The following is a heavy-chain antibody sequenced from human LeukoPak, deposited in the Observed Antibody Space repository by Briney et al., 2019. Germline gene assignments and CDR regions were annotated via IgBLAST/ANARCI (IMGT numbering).Heavy chain of an antibody. CDR2: IIPIFGTA. J-gene: IGHJ4*02. CDR1: GGTFISYA. V-gene: IGHV1-69*01. CDR3: ARSQNLITGTTHFDY. D-gene: IGHD1-20*01. Sequence: SSVKVSFKASGGTFISYAISWARQAPGQGLEWMGGIIPIFGTANYAQKFQGRVTITADESTSTAYMELSSLRSEDTAVHYCARSQNLITGTTHFDYWGQGTLVTVSS.